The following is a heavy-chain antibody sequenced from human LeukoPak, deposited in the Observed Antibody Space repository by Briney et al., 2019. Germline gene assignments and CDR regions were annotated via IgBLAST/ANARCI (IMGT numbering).Heavy chain of an antibody. D-gene: IGHD2-8*01. J-gene: IGHJ6*03. CDR1: GFTFDDYA. CDR2: ITYNSGYV. CDR3: TKDGAWRSKGVPTKNHMDV. V-gene: IGHV3-9*03. Sequence: GRSLRLSCAASGFTFDDYAMHWVRQAPGRGLEWVSGITYNSGYVEYADSVKGRFTISRDNAKNSLYLQMNGLTPEDMALYFCTKDGAWRSKGVPTKNHMDVWGKGTTVTVSS.